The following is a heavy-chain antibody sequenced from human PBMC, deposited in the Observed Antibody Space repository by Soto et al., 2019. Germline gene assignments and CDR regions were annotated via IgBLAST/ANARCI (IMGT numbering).Heavy chain of an antibody. CDR1: GGSVSGGSFY. CDR3: ARDIRGYSRAFDY. CDR2: IYFGGST. V-gene: IGHV4-61*01. D-gene: IGHD5-18*01. Sequence: QGQLQESGPGLVKPSETLSLTCTVSGGSVSGGSFYWTWIRQPPGKGLEWIGYIYFGGSTTYNPSRKSRVTISIDTSKNQFSLKLTSVTAADTAVYYCARDIRGYSRAFDYWGQGTLVTVSS. J-gene: IGHJ4*02.